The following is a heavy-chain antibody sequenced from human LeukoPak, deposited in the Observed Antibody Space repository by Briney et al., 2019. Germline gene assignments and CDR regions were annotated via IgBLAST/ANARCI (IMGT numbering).Heavy chain of an antibody. CDR3: TRESGSYHGNDY. CDR1: GYTFTGYY. J-gene: IGHJ4*02. D-gene: IGHD1-26*01. V-gene: IGHV1-2*06. CDR2: INPDNGAT. Sequence: ASVKVSCKASGYTFTGYYMHWVRQAPGQGLEWMGRINPDNGATNYAQKLQGRVTITGDTSISTAYMELSSLRSDDTAVYYCTRESGSYHGNDYWGQGTLVTVSS.